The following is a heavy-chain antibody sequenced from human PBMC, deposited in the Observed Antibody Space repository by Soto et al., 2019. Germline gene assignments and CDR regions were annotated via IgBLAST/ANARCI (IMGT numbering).Heavy chain of an antibody. CDR1: GFSFDDYA. CDR2: ISWNSGGI. Sequence: EVQLVESGGDLVQAGRSLRLSCVASGFSFDDYAMHWVRQAPGKGLEWVSGISWNSGGIGYAESVKGRFTISRDNAKNSLYLQRNSLRPEDTAFYYCAKVDYGDYRHGWFDRWGQGTLVAVSS. J-gene: IGHJ5*02. D-gene: IGHD4-17*01. V-gene: IGHV3-9*01. CDR3: AKVDYGDYRHGWFDR.